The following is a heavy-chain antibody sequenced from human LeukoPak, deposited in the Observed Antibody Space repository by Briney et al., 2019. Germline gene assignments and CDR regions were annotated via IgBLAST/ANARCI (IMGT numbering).Heavy chain of an antibody. V-gene: IGHV3-21*01. CDR1: GFTFSSYS. CDR2: ISSDSSYI. CDR3: ARDFRRISEY. D-gene: IGHD3-16*02. J-gene: IGHJ4*02. Sequence: PGRSLRLSCAASGFTFSSYSMNWIRQAPGKGLEWVSSISSDSSYIYYADSLKGRFTISRDNAKNSLYLQMNSLSTEDTADYYCARDFRRISEYWGQGTLVTVSS.